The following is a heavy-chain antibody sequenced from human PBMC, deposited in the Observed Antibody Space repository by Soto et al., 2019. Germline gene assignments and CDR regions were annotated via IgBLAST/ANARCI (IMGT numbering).Heavy chain of an antibody. Sequence: QVQLVESGGGVVQPGRSLRLSCAASGFTFSSYAMHWVRQAPGKGLEWVAVISYDGSNKYYADSVKGRFTISRDNSKNTLDLQMNSLRAEDTAVYYCARDTSAVAGGSAFDIWGQGTMVTVSS. D-gene: IGHD6-19*01. V-gene: IGHV3-30-3*01. CDR3: ARDTSAVAGGSAFDI. CDR1: GFTFSSYA. CDR2: ISYDGSNK. J-gene: IGHJ3*02.